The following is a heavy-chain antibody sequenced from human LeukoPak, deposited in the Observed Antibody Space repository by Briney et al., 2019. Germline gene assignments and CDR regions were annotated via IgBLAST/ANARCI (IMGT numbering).Heavy chain of an antibody. V-gene: IGHV4-59*01. J-gene: IGHJ6*02. CDR2: IYYSGST. CDR3: ARDRSPEHYYDSSHWDYYYGMDV. Sequence: SETLSLTCTVSGGSISNYYWSWIRQPPGKGLEWIGYIYYSGSTNYNPSLKSRVTISVDTSKNQFSLKLISVTAADTAVYYCARDRSPEHYYDSSHWDYYYGMDVWGQGTTVTVSS. D-gene: IGHD3-22*01. CDR1: GGSISNYY.